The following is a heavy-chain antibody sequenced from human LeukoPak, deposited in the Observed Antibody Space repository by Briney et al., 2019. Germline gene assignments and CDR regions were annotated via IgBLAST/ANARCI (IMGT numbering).Heavy chain of an antibody. V-gene: IGHV4-31*03. D-gene: IGHD1-1*01. CDR1: GGSISSGGYY. J-gene: IGHJ4*02. CDR2: IYYSGST. CDR3: ARAVQKPWAKSPFDY. Sequence: SQTLSLTCTVSGGSISSGGYYWSWIRQHPGKGLEWIGYIYYSGSTYYNPSLKSRVTISVDTSKNQFSLKLSSVTAADTAVYYCARAVQKPWAKSPFDYWGQGTLVTVSS.